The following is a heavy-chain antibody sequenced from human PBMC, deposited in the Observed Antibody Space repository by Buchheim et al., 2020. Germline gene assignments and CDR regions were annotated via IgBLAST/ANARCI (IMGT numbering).Heavy chain of an antibody. CDR3: ARGIPDYGGNLYYYYMDV. J-gene: IGHJ6*03. CDR1: GFTFSSYG. Sequence: QVQLVESGGGVVQPGRSLRLSCAASGFTFSSYGMHWVRQAPGKGLEWVAVIWYDGSNKYYADSVKGRFTISRDNSKNMLYLQMNSLRAEDTAVYYCARGIPDYGGNLYYYYMDVWGKGTT. V-gene: IGHV3-33*01. CDR2: IWYDGSNK. D-gene: IGHD4-23*01.